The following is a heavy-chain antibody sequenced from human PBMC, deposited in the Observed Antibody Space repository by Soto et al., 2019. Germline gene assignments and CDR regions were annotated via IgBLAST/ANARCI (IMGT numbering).Heavy chain of an antibody. D-gene: IGHD5-12*01. V-gene: IGHV4-59*08. CDR2: IYYSGST. J-gene: IGHJ4*02. CDR3: ARHDIVATRGFRNVWGYYFDY. CDR1: GGSISSYY. Sequence: SQTLSLTCTVSGGSISSYYWSWIRQPPGKGLEWIGYIYYSGSTNYNPSLKSRVTISVDTSKNQFSLKLSSVTAADTAVYYCARHDIVATRGFRNVWGYYFDYWGQGTLVTVSS.